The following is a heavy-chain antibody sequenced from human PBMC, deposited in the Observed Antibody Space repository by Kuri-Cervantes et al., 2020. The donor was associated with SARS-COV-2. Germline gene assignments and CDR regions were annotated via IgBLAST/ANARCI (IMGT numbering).Heavy chain of an antibody. Sequence: GGSLRLSCAASGFTFSSYSMNWVRQAPGKGLEWVSSISSSSSYIYYADSVKGRFTISRDNAKNSLYLQMNSLRAEDTAVYYCARSGVTVGDTSSYYYYYYGMDVWGQGTTVTVSS. CDR1: GFTFSSYS. CDR3: ARSGVTVGDTSSYYYYYYGMDV. V-gene: IGHV3-21*01. J-gene: IGHJ6*02. D-gene: IGHD1-26*01. CDR2: ISSSSSYI.